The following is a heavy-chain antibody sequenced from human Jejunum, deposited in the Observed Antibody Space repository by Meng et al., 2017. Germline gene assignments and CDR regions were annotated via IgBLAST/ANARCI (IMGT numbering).Heavy chain of an antibody. CDR3: VRGSLTGWPRDY. J-gene: IGHJ4*02. CDR2: INTNTGNP. V-gene: IGHV7-4-1*02. Sequence: VLLVQSRSGVSEPGASLKVICKASGYTITSYAVNWVRQAPGQGLEYMGLINTNTGNPMYAQGFTGRFVFSLDTSVSTAYLQISNLKADDTAVYYCVRGSLTGWPRDYWGQGTLVTVSS. D-gene: IGHD6-19*01. CDR1: GYTITSYA.